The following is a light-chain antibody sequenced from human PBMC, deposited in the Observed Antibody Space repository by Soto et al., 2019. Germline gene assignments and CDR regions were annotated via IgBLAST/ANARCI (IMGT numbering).Light chain of an antibody. CDR2: YVT. Sequence: QSALTQPRSVSGSPGQSVTISCTGTNSDVGTYNYVSWYQQHPGKAPKLIIYYVTKRPSGVPDRFSGSKSGNTASLIISGLQAADEAEYYCCCCSYAGSSSFRVLFGGGTQLTVL. CDR1: NSDVGTYNY. V-gene: IGLV2-11*01. J-gene: IGLJ2*01. CDR3: CSYAGSSSFRVL.